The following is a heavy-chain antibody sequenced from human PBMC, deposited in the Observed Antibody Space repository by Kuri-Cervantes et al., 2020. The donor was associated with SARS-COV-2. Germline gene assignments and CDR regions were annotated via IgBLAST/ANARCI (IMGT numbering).Heavy chain of an antibody. D-gene: IGHD2-2*02. CDR2: IYSGGST. V-gene: IGHV3-53*01. J-gene: IGHJ3*02. CDR1: GFTVSSNY. CDR3: ATVTPDIVVVPAAIPGAFDI. Sequence: GGSLRLSCAASGFTVSSNYMSWVRQAPGKGLEWVSVIYSGGSTYYADSVKGRFTISRDNSKNTLYLQMNSLRAEDTAVYYCATVTPDIVVVPAAIPGAFDIWGQGIMVTVSS.